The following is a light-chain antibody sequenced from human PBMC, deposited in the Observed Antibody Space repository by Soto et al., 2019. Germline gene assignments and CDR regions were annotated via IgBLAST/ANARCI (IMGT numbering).Light chain of an antibody. CDR2: DAS. CDR3: QQRGNWPRT. J-gene: IGKJ2*01. V-gene: IGKV3-11*01. Sequence: EIVLTQSPATLSLSPGERATLSCRASQSVSSYLAWYQQKPRQAPRLLIYDASNRATGIPARFSGSGSGTDFTLTISSLEPEDFAVYYCQQRGNWPRTFGQGTKLEIK. CDR1: QSVSSY.